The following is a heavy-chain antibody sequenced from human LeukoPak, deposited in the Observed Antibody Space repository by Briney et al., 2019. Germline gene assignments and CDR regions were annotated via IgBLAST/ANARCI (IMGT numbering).Heavy chain of an antibody. CDR1: GPTFGSYS. Sequence: GGSLRLSCAASGPTFGSYSMNWVRQAPGKGLEWVSSISSSGSYIYYADPVKGRFTISRDNAKNSLYLQMNSLRAEDTAVYYCARDRYSSGWPCFDYWGQGTLVTVSS. CDR2: ISSSGSYI. D-gene: IGHD6-19*01. J-gene: IGHJ4*02. V-gene: IGHV3-21*01. CDR3: ARDRYSSGWPCFDY.